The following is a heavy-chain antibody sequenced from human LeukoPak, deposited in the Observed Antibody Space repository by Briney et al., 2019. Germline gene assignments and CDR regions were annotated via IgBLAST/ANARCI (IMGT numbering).Heavy chain of an antibody. J-gene: IGHJ4*02. D-gene: IGHD6-19*01. Sequence: GGSLRLSCAASGFLFNNFAMSWVRQAPGRGLEWVSTITSGGVTTWYAESVKGRFTISRDNSKNTLYLQMNSLRAEDTAVYYCAKKSVADTPPIYWGQGTLVTVST. CDR3: AKKSVADTPPIY. CDR1: GFLFNNFA. V-gene: IGHV3-23*01. CDR2: ITSGGVTT.